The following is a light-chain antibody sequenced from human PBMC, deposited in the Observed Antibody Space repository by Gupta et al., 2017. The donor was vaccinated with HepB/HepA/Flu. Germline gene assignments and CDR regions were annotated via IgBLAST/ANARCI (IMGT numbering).Light chain of an antibody. J-gene: IGKJ2*03. CDR3: PQYDHSLYS. Sequence: EIVLTRSPGTLSLSPGERATLACRASHSVSNSRLAWYQHKPGQAPRLLIFGASTRATGIPDRFSGSGSGTDFTLTISRLEPEAFAVYYCPQYDHSLYSFGQGPTLAIK. CDR2: GAS. V-gene: IGKV3-20*01. CDR1: HSVSNSR.